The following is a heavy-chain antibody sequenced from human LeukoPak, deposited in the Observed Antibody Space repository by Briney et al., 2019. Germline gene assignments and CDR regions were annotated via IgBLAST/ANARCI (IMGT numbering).Heavy chain of an antibody. CDR2: ISDSGST. V-gene: IGHV4-59*08. CDR3: ARPVKGYIDSYHYMDV. J-gene: IGHJ6*03. CDR1: GGSISSYY. D-gene: IGHD5-18*01. Sequence: PSETLSLTRTVSGGSISSYYWSWIRQPPGKGLEWIGYISDSGSTNYNPSLKGRVTIFADTSKNQFSLRLSSVTAADTAVYFCARPVKGYIDSYHYMDVWGKGTTVTVSS.